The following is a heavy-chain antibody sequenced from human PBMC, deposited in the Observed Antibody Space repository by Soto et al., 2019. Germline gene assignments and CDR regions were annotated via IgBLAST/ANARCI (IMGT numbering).Heavy chain of an antibody. J-gene: IGHJ6*02. D-gene: IGHD3-10*01. Sequence: SETLSLTCTVSGGSISSSSYYWGWIRQPPGKGLEWIGSIYYSGSTYYDPSLKSRVTISVDTSKNQFSLKLSSVTAADTAVYYCARHRGVLLWFGSYGMDVWGQGTTVTVSS. CDR3: ARHRGVLLWFGSYGMDV. CDR1: GGSISSSSYY. CDR2: IYYSGST. V-gene: IGHV4-39*01.